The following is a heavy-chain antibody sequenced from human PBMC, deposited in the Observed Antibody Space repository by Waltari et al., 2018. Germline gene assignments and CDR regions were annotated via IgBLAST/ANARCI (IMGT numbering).Heavy chain of an antibody. J-gene: IGHJ5*02. D-gene: IGHD6-19*01. Sequence: QVQLQQWGAGMLKPSETLSLTCAVYGGSFSGYYWSWIRQPPGKGLEWIGEINHSGSTNYNPSLKSRVTISVDTSKNQFSLKLSSVTAADTAVYYCARGVPVAPWGQGTLVTVSS. V-gene: IGHV4-34*01. CDR1: GGSFSGYY. CDR2: INHSGST. CDR3: ARGVPVAP.